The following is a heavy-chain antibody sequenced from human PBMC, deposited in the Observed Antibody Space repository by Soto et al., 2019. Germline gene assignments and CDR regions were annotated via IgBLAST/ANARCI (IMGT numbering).Heavy chain of an antibody. D-gene: IGHD2-8*02. V-gene: IGHV3-21*01. CDR2: ISATTTYK. J-gene: IGHJ2*01. CDR3: ARGSASKSGHLWYFDL. Sequence: LRLSCTASGFTFDTYTMNWLRQAPGRGLEWVSSISATTTYKYYAASVEGRFTISRDNAKNSLYLQTNSLGAEDTAVYYCARGSASKSGHLWYFDLWGRGTLVTVSS. CDR1: GFTFDTYT.